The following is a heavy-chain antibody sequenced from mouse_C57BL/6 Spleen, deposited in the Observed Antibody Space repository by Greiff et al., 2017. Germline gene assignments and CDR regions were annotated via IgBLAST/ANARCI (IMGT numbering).Heavy chain of an antibody. J-gene: IGHJ1*03. D-gene: IGHD1-1*01. CDR2: ISSGSSTI. V-gene: IGHV5-17*01. CDR1: GFTFSDYR. Sequence: EVHLVESGGGLVKPGGSLKLSCAASGFTFSDYRMHWVRQAPEKGLEWVAYISSGSSTIYYADTVKGRFTISRDNAKNTLFLQMTSLRSEDTAMYYCARTTVHWYFDVWGTGTTVTVSS. CDR3: ARTTVHWYFDV.